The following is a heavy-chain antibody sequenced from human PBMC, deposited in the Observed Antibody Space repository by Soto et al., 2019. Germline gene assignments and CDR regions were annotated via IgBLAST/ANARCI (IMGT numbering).Heavy chain of an antibody. CDR1: GYSFSSYW. V-gene: IGHV5-51*01. J-gene: IGHJ3*01. D-gene: IGHD2-15*01. CDR3: ASQGAVVVGDTAGVFDV. Sequence: GESLKISCKASGYSFSSYWIGWVRQLPGKGLEWMGIIYPGDSDTRYNPSFQGQVTLSADKSISTAYLQWTSLKASDTAMYYCASQGAVVVGDTAGVFDVWGQGTVVTVSS. CDR2: IYPGDSDT.